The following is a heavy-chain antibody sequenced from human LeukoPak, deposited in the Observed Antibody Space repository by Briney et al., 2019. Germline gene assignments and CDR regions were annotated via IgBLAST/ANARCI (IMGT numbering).Heavy chain of an antibody. CDR1: GFTFSSYG. CDR3: AKSRCSSTSCFETDY. J-gene: IGHJ4*02. V-gene: IGHV3-33*06. D-gene: IGHD2-2*01. Sequence: GGSLRLSCAVSGFTFSSYGMHWVRQAPGKGLEWVAVIWYDGSNKYYADSVKGRFTISRDNSKNTLYLQMNSLRAEDTAVYYCAKSRCSSTSCFETDYWGQGTLVTVSS. CDR2: IWYDGSNK.